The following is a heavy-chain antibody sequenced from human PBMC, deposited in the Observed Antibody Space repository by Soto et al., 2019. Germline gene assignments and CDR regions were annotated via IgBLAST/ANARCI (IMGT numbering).Heavy chain of an antibody. D-gene: IGHD3-22*01. J-gene: IGHJ3*02. CDR1: GYSFTSYW. CDR3: ARQGYDSSAYPQAHDAFDI. Sequence: PGESLKISCKGSGYSFTSYWIGWVRQMPGKGLEWMGIIYPGDSDTRYSPSFQGQVTISADKSISTAYLQWSSLKASDTAMYYCARQGYDSSAYPQAHDAFDIWGQGTMVTVSS. V-gene: IGHV5-51*01. CDR2: IYPGDSDT.